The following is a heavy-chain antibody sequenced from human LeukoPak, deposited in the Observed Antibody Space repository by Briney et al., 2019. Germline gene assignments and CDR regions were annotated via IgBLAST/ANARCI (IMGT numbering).Heavy chain of an antibody. V-gene: IGHV3-23*01. Sequence: PGGSLRLSCAASGFTFSSYAMSWVRQAPGKGLECISGFSGSGGSTYYADSVKGRFTISRDNSKNTLYLQMKSLRAEDTAVYYCAKGGGYEAQYYYYYLDVWGKGTTVTISS. CDR3: AKGGGYEAQYYYYYLDV. J-gene: IGHJ6*03. D-gene: IGHD5-12*01. CDR1: GFTFSSYA. CDR2: FSGSGGST.